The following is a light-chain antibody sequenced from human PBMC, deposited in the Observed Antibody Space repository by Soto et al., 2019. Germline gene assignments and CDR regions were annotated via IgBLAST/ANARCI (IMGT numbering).Light chain of an antibody. J-gene: IGLJ3*02. CDR1: SSNIGAGYD. V-gene: IGLV1-40*01. CDR3: QSYDRSRSVL. Sequence: QSVLTQPPSVSGAPGQRVTISCTGSSSNIGAGYDVHWYQQLPGTAPKLLIYGNNNRPSGVPDRFSGSKSGTSASLAITGLQAEDEADYYCQSYDRSRSVLFGGGTKVTVL. CDR2: GNN.